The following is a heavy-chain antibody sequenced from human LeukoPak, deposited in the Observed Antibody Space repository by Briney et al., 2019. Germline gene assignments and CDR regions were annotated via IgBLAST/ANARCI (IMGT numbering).Heavy chain of an antibody. J-gene: IGHJ4*02. CDR2: ISGSGGST. Sequence: PGGSLRLSCAASGFTFSSYWMSWVRQAPGKGLEWVSAISGSGGSTYYADSVKGRFTISRDNAKNSLYLQMNSLRAEDTAVYYCARDRGDGCSSTSCPMRDYWGQGTLVTVSS. CDR3: ARDRGDGCSSTSCPMRDY. V-gene: IGHV3-21*01. CDR1: GFTFSSYW. D-gene: IGHD2-2*01.